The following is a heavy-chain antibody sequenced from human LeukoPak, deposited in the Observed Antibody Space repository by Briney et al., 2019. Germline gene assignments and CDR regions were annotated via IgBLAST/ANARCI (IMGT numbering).Heavy chain of an antibody. V-gene: IGHV4-59*08. CDR2: TYYSGST. CDR3: AGHKRGGGYSGYDSFDY. Sequence: SETLSLTCSVSGGSISSYYWSWIRQPPRKGLEWIWYTYYSGSTNYNPSLRSRVPISVATSKNQFSLKLSSVTAADAAVYFCAGHKRGGGYSGYDSFDYWGQGTLVTVSS. J-gene: IGHJ4*02. CDR1: GGSISSYY. D-gene: IGHD5-12*01.